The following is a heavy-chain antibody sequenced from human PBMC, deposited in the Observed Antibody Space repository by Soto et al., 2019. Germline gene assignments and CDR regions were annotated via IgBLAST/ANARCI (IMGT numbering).Heavy chain of an antibody. V-gene: IGHV3-30*18. CDR1: GFTFSSYG. D-gene: IGHD3-22*01. CDR2: ISYDGSNK. CDR3: AKDYYDSSGCLDY. Sequence: GGSLRLSCAASGFTFSSYGMHWVRQAPGKGLEWVAVISYDGSNKYYADSVKGRFTISRDNSKNTLYLQMNSLRAEDTAVYYCAKDYYDSSGCLDYWGQGTLVTVSS. J-gene: IGHJ4*02.